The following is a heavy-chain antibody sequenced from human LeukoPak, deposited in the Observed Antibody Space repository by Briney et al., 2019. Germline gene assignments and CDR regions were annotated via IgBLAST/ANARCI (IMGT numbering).Heavy chain of an antibody. J-gene: IGHJ5*02. CDR3: ARFDWELSWVDP. Sequence: SETLSLTCTVSGGSISSYYWSWIRQPPGKGLEWIGYIYYSGSIKYNSSLKSRVTISVDPSKNLISLKVRSVTAADTAVYYSARFDWELSWVDPWGQGTLVTVSS. V-gene: IGHV4-59*08. CDR1: GGSISSYY. CDR2: IYYSGSI. D-gene: IGHD1-26*01.